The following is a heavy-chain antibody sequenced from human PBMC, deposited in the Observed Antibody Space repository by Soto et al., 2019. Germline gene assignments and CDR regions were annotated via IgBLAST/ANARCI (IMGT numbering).Heavy chain of an antibody. CDR1: GGSVSSGSYY. CDR3: ARDSRSREPYYYYRMDV. J-gene: IGHJ6*02. D-gene: IGHD2-2*01. CDR2: VYYSGST. V-gene: IGHV4-61*01. Sequence: PSETLSLTCSVSGGSVSSGSYYWSWILQPPGKGLEWIGYVYYSGSTNYNPSLKSRVTISVDTSKNQFSLKLSSVTAADTAVYYCARDSRSREPYYYYRMDVWGQGTTVTVSS.